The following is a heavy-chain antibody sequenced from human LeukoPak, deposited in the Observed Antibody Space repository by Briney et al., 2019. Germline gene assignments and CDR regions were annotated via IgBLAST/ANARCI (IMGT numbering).Heavy chain of an antibody. CDR3: ARPRYDILTGYYSQFDY. CDR1: GGTFSSYA. CDR2: IIPILGIA. V-gene: IGHV1-69*04. Sequence: SVKVSCKASGGTFSSYAVSWVRQAPGQGLEWMGRIIPILGIANYAQKFQGRVTITADKSTSTAYMELSSLRSEDTAVYYCARPRYDILTGYYSQFDYWGQGTLVTVSS. D-gene: IGHD3-9*01. J-gene: IGHJ4*02.